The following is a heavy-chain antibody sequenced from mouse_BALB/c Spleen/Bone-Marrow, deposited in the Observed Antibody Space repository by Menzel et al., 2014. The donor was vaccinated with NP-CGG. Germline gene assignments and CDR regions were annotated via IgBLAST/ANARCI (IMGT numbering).Heavy chain of an antibody. D-gene: IGHD2-4*01. CDR1: GYAFTNYL. CDR3: ARDGDYDEGYAVDY. J-gene: IGHJ4*01. CDR2: INPGSGGT. Sequence: VQLQQSGAELVRPGTSVKVSCKASGYAFTNYLIEWVKQRPGQGLEWIGVINPGSGGTNYNEKFKGKATLTADKSSSTAYMQLSSLTSDDSAVYFCARDGDYDEGYAVDYWGQGTSVTVSS. V-gene: IGHV1-54*01.